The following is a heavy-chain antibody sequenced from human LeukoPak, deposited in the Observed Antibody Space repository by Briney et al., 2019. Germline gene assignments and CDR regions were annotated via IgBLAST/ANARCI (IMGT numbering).Heavy chain of an antibody. CDR1: GGTFSSYA. Sequence: SVKVSCKASGGTFSSYAISWVRQAPGQGLEWMGGIIPIFGTANYAQKFQGRVTITADEPTSTAYMELSSLRSEDTAVYYCARERWLQYPLDYWGQGTLVTVSS. CDR2: IIPIFGTA. V-gene: IGHV1-69*13. CDR3: ARERWLQYPLDY. D-gene: IGHD5-24*01. J-gene: IGHJ4*02.